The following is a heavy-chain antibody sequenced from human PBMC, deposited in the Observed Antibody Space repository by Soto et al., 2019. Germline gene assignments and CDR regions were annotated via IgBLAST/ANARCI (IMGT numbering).Heavy chain of an antibody. Sequence: QVQLVQSGAEVKKPGSSVKVSCKASGGTFNSYDIHWVRQAPGQGLEWMGRIIPSLGIPNYAQALQARLTITANVATRKAYMELTNLKSGDTAIYYCARRTCAFDVWGQGTVVTVSS. CDR3: ARRTCAFDV. V-gene: IGHV1-69*02. CDR2: IIPSLGIP. CDR1: GGTFNSYD. J-gene: IGHJ3*01.